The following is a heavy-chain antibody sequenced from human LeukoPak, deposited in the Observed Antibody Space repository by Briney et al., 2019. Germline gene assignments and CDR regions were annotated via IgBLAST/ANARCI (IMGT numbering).Heavy chain of an antibody. D-gene: IGHD1-1*01. J-gene: IGHJ3*02. Sequence: PGGSLRLSCTTSGFIFSDFYLTWIRQAPGKGLEWVSHISTKSNIIHYADSVRGRFTISRDNAKNSLYLQMNSLRAEDTAVYYCARDQLKREGAFDIWGQGTMVTVSS. CDR2: ISTKSNII. V-gene: IGHV3-11*04. CDR3: ARDQLKREGAFDI. CDR1: GFIFSDFY.